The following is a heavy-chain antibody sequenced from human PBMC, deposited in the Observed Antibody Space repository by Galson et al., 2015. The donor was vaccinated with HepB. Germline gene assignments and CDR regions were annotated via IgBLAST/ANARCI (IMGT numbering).Heavy chain of an antibody. V-gene: IGHV3-21*01. CDR2: ISSSSSYI. J-gene: IGHJ3*01. CDR3: ARDYDFWSGPYDAFDV. CDR1: GFTFSGYS. Sequence: SLRLSCAASGFTFSGYSMNWVRQAPGKGLEWVSSISSSSSYIYYADSVQGRFTISRDNAKNSLYLQMNSLRAEDTAVYYCARDYDFWSGPYDAFDVWGQGTMVTVSS. D-gene: IGHD3-3*01.